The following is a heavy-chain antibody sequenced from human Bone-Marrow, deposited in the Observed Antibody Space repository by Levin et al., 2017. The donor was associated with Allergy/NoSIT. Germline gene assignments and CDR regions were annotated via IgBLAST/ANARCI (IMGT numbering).Heavy chain of an antibody. D-gene: IGHD3-3*02. CDR2: INLNSGDT. V-gene: IGHV1-2*02. CDR3: VRNQYDHFALAL. J-gene: IGHJ3*01. Sequence: ASVKVSCTGSRFTFTAYHMHWVRQAPGRGLEWMGWINLNSGDTKYAQKFQGRVSMTMDTSISTAYMELTSLRADDTAKYYCVRNQYDHFALALWGQGTNVTVSS. CDR1: RFTFTAYH.